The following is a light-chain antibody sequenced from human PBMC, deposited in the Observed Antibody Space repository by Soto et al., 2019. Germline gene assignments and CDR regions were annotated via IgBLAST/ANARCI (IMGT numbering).Light chain of an antibody. CDR3: SSFTSRTTRV. CDR2: EVS. CDR1: SSDVGAYKY. Sequence: QSALTQPRSVSGSPGQSITISCTGTSSDVGAYKYVSWYQQQPGEAPKLMIYEVSNRPSGVSNRFSGSKSGNTASLTISGLQAEDEADYYCSSFTSRTTRVFGTGTKVTVL. V-gene: IGLV2-14*01. J-gene: IGLJ1*01.